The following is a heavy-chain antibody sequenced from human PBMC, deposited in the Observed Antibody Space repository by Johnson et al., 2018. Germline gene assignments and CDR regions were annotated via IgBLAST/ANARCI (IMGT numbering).Heavy chain of an antibody. D-gene: IGHD6-19*01. CDR2: IYYSGST. J-gene: IGHJ3*02. CDR1: GGSISSSSYY. CDR3: ARDDVAVKAFDI. Sequence: QVQLQESGPGLVKPSETLSLTCTVSGGSISSSSYYWGWIRQPPGKGLEWIGSIYYSGSTYYNPSLKSRVPISVDTSKNQFSLKLSSMTAADTAVYYCARDDVAVKAFDIWGQGTMVTVSS. V-gene: IGHV4-39*07.